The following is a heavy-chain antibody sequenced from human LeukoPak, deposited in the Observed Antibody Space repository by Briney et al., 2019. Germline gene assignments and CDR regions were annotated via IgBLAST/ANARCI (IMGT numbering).Heavy chain of an antibody. D-gene: IGHD6-6*01. Sequence: GGSLRLSCAASGFTFSDYSMNWVRQAPGKGLEWVSSISSSSTYIYYADSVKGRLTISRDNAKNSLYLQMNSLRAEDTAMYYCARDLSRPVDYWGQGTLVTVSS. CDR3: ARDLSRPVDY. J-gene: IGHJ4*02. CDR1: GFTFSDYS. CDR2: ISSSSTYI. V-gene: IGHV3-21*01.